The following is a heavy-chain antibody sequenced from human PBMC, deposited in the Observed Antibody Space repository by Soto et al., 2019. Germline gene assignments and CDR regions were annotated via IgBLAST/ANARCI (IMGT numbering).Heavy chain of an antibody. CDR2: ISGSGGST. Sequence: GGSLRLSCAASGFTFSSYAMSWVRQAPGKGLEWVSAISGSGGSTYYADSVKGRFTISRDNSKNTLYLQMNSLRAENTAVYYCAKADSIAVAGNWFDPWGQGTLVTVSS. J-gene: IGHJ5*02. V-gene: IGHV3-23*01. D-gene: IGHD6-19*01. CDR1: GFTFSSYA. CDR3: AKADSIAVAGNWFDP.